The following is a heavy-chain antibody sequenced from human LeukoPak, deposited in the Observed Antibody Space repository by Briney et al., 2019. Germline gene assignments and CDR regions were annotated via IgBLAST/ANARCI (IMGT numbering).Heavy chain of an antibody. CDR1: GYTFTSYA. CDR3: AREDGDYVDHYYYGMDV. D-gene: IGHD4-17*01. CDR2: INAGNGNT. J-gene: IGHJ6*02. V-gene: IGHV1-3*01. Sequence: ASVKVSCKASGYTFTSYAMHWVRQAPGQRLEWMGWINAGNGNTKYSQKFQGRVTITRDTSASTAYMELSSLRSEDTAVYYCAREDGDYVDHYYYGMDVWGQGTTVTVSS.